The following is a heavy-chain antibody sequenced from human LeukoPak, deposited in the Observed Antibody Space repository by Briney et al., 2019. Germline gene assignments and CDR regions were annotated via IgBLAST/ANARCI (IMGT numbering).Heavy chain of an antibody. CDR3: ARGVYSYGTLAVTRSVFDY. J-gene: IGHJ4*02. CDR1: GFTFSSYW. Sequence: PGGSLRLSCAASGFTFSSYWMSWVRQAPGKGLEWVANIKQDGSEKYYVDSVKGRFTISRDNAKNSLYLQMNSLRAEDTAVYYCARGVYSYGTLAVTRSVFDYWGQGTLVTVSS. D-gene: IGHD5-18*01. CDR2: IKQDGSEK. V-gene: IGHV3-7*01.